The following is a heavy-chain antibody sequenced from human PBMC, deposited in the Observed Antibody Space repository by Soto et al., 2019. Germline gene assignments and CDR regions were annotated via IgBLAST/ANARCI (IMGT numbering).Heavy chain of an antibody. V-gene: IGHV1-3*01. CDR3: ARGAIIAVAKAIDY. CDR1: GYTFTSYA. Sequence: ASVKVSCKASGYTFTSYAMHCVRQAPGQRLEWMGWINAGNGNTKYSQKFQGRVTITRDTSASTAYMELSSLRSEDTAVYYCARGAIIAVAKAIDYWGQGTLVTAPQ. J-gene: IGHJ4*02. D-gene: IGHD6-19*01. CDR2: INAGNGNT.